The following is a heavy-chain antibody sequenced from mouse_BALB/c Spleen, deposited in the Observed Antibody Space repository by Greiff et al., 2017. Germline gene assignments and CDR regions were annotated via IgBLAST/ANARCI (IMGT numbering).Heavy chain of an antibody. CDR1: GYSITSDYA. J-gene: IGHJ4*01. Sequence: EVQLQESGPGLVKPSQSLSLTCTVTGYSITSDYAWNWIRQFPGNKLEWMGYISYSGSTSYNPSLKSRISITRDTSKNQFFLQLNSVTTEDTATYYCARKTTAPYYYAMDYWGQGTSVTVSS. CDR2: ISYSGST. CDR3: ARKTTAPYYYAMDY. V-gene: IGHV3-2*02. D-gene: IGHD2-13*01.